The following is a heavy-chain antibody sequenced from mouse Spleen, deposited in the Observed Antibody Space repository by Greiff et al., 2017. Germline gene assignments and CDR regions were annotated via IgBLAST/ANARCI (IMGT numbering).Heavy chain of an antibody. V-gene: IGHV1-18*01. Sequence: VQLQQSGPELVKPGASVKIPCKASGYTFTDYNMDWVKQSHGKSLEWIGDINPNNGGTIYNQKFKGKATLTVDKSSSTAYMELRSLTSEDTAVYYCARDYSNSHWYFDVWGAGTTVTVSS. CDR1: GYTFTDYN. CDR3: ARDYSNSHWYFDV. CDR2: INPNNGGT. J-gene: IGHJ1*01. D-gene: IGHD2-5*01.